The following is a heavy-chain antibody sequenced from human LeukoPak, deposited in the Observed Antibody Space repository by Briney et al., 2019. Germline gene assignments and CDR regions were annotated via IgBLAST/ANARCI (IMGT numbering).Heavy chain of an antibody. CDR2: ISGSGGST. CDR1: GFTSSSYA. D-gene: IGHD3-3*01. CDR3: ATHPHALFTIFGVVMSGIEFDY. V-gene: IGHV3-23*01. Sequence: GSLRLFCAASGFTSSSYAMSWVRQAPGKGLEWVSAISGSGGSTYYAYSVKGRFTISRDKCKNTLYLQMTSLRAEDTAVYYCATHPHALFTIFGVVMSGIEFDYWGQGTLVTVSS. J-gene: IGHJ4*02.